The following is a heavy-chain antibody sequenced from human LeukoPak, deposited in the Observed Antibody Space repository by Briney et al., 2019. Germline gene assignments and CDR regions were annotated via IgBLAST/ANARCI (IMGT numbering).Heavy chain of an antibody. CDR2: IYPGDSDT. Sequence: PGASLQISCKGSGYSFTSYWIGWVRPLPGKGLEGMGIIYPGDSDTRYSPSFQGQVTISADKSISTAYLHWSSLKASDAAMYYCARHFARGSMTSPAGYWGQGTLVTVSS. CDR3: ARHFARGSMTSPAGY. D-gene: IGHD2-2*01. CDR1: GYSFTSYW. J-gene: IGHJ4*02. V-gene: IGHV5-51*01.